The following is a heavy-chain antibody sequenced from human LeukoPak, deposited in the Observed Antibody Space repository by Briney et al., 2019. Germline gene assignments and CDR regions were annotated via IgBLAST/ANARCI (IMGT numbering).Heavy chain of an antibody. J-gene: IGHJ2*01. D-gene: IGHD6-13*01. CDR1: GFTFSSYS. Sequence: GGSLRLSCAASGFTFSSYSMNWVRQAPGKGLEWVSSISSSSSYIYYADSLKGRFTISRDNAKNSLYLQMNSLRAGDTAVYYCARDQGSSWTAADLWGRGTLVTVSS. CDR3: ARDQGSSWTAADL. V-gene: IGHV3-21*01. CDR2: ISSSSSYI.